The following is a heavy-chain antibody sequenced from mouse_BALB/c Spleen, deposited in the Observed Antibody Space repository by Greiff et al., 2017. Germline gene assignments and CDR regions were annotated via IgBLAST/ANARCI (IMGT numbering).Heavy chain of an antibody. CDR1: GFTFTDYY. V-gene: IGHV7-3*02. CDR3: ARAPDYDEDFDY. J-gene: IGHJ2*01. CDR2: IRNKANGYTT. D-gene: IGHD2-4*01. Sequence: EVHLVESGGGLVQPGGSLRLSCATSGFTFTDYYMSWVRQPPGKALEWLGFIRNKANGYTTEYSASVKGRFTISRDNSQSILYLQMNTLRAEDSATYYCARAPDYDEDFDYWGQGTTLTVSS.